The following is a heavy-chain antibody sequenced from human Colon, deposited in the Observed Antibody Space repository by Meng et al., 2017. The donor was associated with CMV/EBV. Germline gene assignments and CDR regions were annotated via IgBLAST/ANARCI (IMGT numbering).Heavy chain of an antibody. D-gene: IGHD2-2*01. J-gene: IGHJ6*02. CDR1: GFTFSSSA. V-gene: IGHV3-23*01. CDR2: ISGSGSST. CDR3: ARGGCISRSCYRDYYYYGMDV. Sequence: GGSLRLSCAASGFTFSSSAMTWVRQAPGKGLEWVSFISGSGSSTDYADSVKGRFIISRDNSKNMLHLQMNSLRAEDTAVYYCARGGCISRSCYRDYYYYGMDVWGQGTTVTVSS.